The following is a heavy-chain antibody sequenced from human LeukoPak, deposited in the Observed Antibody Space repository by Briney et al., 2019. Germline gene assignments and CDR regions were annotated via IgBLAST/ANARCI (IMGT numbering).Heavy chain of an antibody. CDR1: GFTFSSYA. Sequence: PGGSLRLPCAASGFTFSSYAMHWVRQAPGKGLEWVAVISYDGSNKYYADSVKGRFTISRDNSKNTLYLQMNSLRAEDTAVYYCAKLATPGAFDIWGQGTMVTVSS. CDR3: AKLATPGAFDI. J-gene: IGHJ3*02. V-gene: IGHV3-30*04. CDR2: ISYDGSNK. D-gene: IGHD1-26*01.